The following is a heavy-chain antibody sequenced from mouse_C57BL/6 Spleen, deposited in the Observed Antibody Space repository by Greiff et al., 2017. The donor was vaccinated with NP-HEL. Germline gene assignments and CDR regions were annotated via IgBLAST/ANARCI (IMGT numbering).Heavy chain of an antibody. Sequence: VQLQQSGPGMVKPSQSLSLTCTVTGYSITSGYDWHWIRHFPGNKLEWMGYISYSGSTNYNPSLKSRISITHDTSKNHFFLKLNSVTTEDTATYYCARVGYDYYAMDYWGQGTSVTVSS. CDR3: ARVGYDYYAMDY. V-gene: IGHV3-1*01. D-gene: IGHD2-2*01. J-gene: IGHJ4*01. CDR2: ISYSGST. CDR1: GYSITSGYD.